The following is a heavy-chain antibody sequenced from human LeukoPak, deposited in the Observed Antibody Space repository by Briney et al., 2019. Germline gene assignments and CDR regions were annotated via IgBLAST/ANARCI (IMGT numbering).Heavy chain of an antibody. Sequence: PSETLSLTCTVSGGSISSYYWSWIRQPPGKGLEWIGYIYYSGSTNYNPSLKSRVTISVDTSKNQFSLKLSSVTAADTAVYYCARVSGYYDFWSGYSTNDDAFDIWGQGTMVTVSS. V-gene: IGHV4-59*01. CDR1: GGSISSYY. CDR2: IYYSGST. J-gene: IGHJ3*02. CDR3: ARVSGYYDFWSGYSTNDDAFDI. D-gene: IGHD3-3*01.